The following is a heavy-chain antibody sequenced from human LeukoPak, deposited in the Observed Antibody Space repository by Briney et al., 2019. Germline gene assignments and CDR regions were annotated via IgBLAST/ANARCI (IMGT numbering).Heavy chain of an antibody. D-gene: IGHD3-9*01. CDR3: AKDLSDILTSAFDI. V-gene: IGHV3-30*18. Sequence: PGGSLRLSFAAPGFTSSSYGMPWVRQAPGKGLEWVAVISYDGSNKYYADSVKGRFTISRDNSKNTLYLQMNSLRAEDTAVSYCAKDLSDILTSAFDIWGQGTMVTVSS. CDR1: GFTSSSYG. J-gene: IGHJ3*02. CDR2: ISYDGSNK.